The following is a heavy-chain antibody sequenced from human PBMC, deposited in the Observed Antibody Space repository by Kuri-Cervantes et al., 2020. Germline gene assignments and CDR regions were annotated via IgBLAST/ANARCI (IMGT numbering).Heavy chain of an antibody. CDR1: GGSVSSDSYY. CDR3: ARGKSIAARLEGPPDY. D-gene: IGHD6-6*01. J-gene: IGHJ4*02. CDR2: INHSGST. V-gene: IGHV4-39*07. Sequence: SETLSLTCTVSGGSVSSDSYYWSWIRQPPGKGLEWIGEINHSGSTNYNPSLKSRVTISVDTSKNQFSLKLSSVTAADTAVYYCARGKSIAARLEGPPDYWGQGTLVTVSS.